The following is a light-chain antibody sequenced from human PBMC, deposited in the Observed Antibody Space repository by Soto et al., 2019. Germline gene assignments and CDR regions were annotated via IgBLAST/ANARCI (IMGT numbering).Light chain of an antibody. CDR3: MQSLQAPPFT. V-gene: IGKV2-28*01. CDR1: QSLLHSNGYNY. Sequence: DTVVSQSPLSLPVSPGEPASISCRSSQSLLHSNGYNYLEWYVQKPGQSPQLLVYLGSTRASGVPDRFSGSGSGTDFTLKISRVEPEDVGVYYCMQSLQAPPFTFGQGTKLEI. J-gene: IGKJ2*01. CDR2: LGS.